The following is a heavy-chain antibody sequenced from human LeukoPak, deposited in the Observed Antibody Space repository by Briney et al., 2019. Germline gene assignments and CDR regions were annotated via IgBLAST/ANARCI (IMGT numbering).Heavy chain of an antibody. CDR2: VYGDDDK. CDR1: GFSLTTSGVG. V-gene: IGHV2-5*02. D-gene: IGHD2-2*03. Sequence: SGPTPVKPTQTLTLTCTFSGFSLTTSGVGVVWIRQPPGKALEWLALVYGDDDKRYSLSLKSRLTISRDTSKNHVVLTMTNMDPVDTATYYCAHSGGYCTHSTCYDHFDKWGQGTLVTVSS. CDR3: AHSGGYCTHSTCYDHFDK. J-gene: IGHJ4*02.